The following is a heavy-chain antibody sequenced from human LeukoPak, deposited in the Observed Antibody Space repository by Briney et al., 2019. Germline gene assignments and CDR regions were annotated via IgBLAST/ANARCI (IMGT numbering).Heavy chain of an antibody. CDR2: IYHSGST. CDR1: GGSISSSNW. Sequence: SETLSLTCAVSGGSISSSNWWSWVRQPPGKGLEWIGEIYHSGSTNYNPSLKSRVTISVDKSKNQFSLKLSSVTAADTAVYYCARARTAAGTNYYYYMDVWGKGTTVTASS. J-gene: IGHJ6*03. D-gene: IGHD6-13*01. V-gene: IGHV4-4*02. CDR3: ARARTAAGTNYYYYMDV.